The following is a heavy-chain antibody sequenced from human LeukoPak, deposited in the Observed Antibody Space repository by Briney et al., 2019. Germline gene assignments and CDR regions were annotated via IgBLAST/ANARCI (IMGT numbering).Heavy chain of an antibody. V-gene: IGHV4-30-4*08. Sequence: SETLSLTCTVSGGSISRSSYYWGWIRQPPGKGLEWIGYIYYSGSTYYNPSLKSRVTISVDTSKNQFSLKLSSVTAADTAVYYCARVLAGKVDYWGQGTLVTVSS. CDR2: IYYSGST. CDR1: GGSISRSSYY. CDR3: ARVLAGKVDY. D-gene: IGHD6-13*01. J-gene: IGHJ4*02.